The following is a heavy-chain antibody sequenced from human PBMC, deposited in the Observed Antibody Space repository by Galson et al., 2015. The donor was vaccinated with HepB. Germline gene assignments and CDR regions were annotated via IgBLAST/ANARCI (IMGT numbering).Heavy chain of an antibody. CDR1: GFTFKTYT. Sequence: SLRLSCAASGFTFKTYTMTWVRQAPGKGLEWLTSIRDGIHYADSVKGRFTISRDTSKNMVYLQMNSLRAEDTAVYYCLKGGWGSVFDVWGLGTMVTVSS. V-gene: IGHV3-23*01. CDR2: IRDGI. D-gene: IGHD7-27*01. CDR3: LKGGWGSVFDV. J-gene: IGHJ3*01.